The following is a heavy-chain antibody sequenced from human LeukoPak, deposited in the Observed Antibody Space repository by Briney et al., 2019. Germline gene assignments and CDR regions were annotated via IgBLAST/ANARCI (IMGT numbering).Heavy chain of an antibody. CDR1: GGTFSSYA. V-gene: IGHV1-69*05. CDR3: ARVRLIDYYDSSGYYYPTDAFDI. Sequence: SVNVSCKASGGTFSSYAISWVRQAPGQGLEWMGGIIPIFCTANYAQKFQGRVTMTRDMSTSTVYMEPSSLRSEDTAVYYCARVRLIDYYDSSGYYYPTDAFDIWGQGTMVTVSS. D-gene: IGHD3-22*01. J-gene: IGHJ3*02. CDR2: IIPIFCTA.